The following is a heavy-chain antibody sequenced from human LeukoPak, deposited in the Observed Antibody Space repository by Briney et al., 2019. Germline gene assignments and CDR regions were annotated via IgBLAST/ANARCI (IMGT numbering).Heavy chain of an antibody. Sequence: PSETLSLTCTVSGGSISSYYWSWIRQPPGKGLEWIGYIYYSGSTNYNPSLKSRVTISVDTSKNQFSLKLSSVTAADTAVYYCARPGTYGSGSRLDYWGQGTLVTVSS. CDR2: IYYSGST. V-gene: IGHV4-59*12. CDR3: ARPGTYGSGSRLDY. D-gene: IGHD3-10*01. CDR1: GGSISSYY. J-gene: IGHJ4*02.